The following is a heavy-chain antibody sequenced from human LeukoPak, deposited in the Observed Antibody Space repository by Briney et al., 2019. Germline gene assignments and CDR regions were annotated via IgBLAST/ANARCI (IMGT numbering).Heavy chain of an antibody. CDR1: GGSFSAYY. CDR2: ISYSGST. Sequence: PSETLSLTCTVSGGSFSAYYWNWVRQPPGKGLEWIGYISYSGSTNYNPSLESRVTISLDTSTNQFSLKLSSVTAADTAVYYCARGQDDYFFDNWGQGTLVTVSS. D-gene: IGHD2/OR15-2a*01. V-gene: IGHV4-59*01. J-gene: IGHJ4*02. CDR3: ARGQDDYFFDN.